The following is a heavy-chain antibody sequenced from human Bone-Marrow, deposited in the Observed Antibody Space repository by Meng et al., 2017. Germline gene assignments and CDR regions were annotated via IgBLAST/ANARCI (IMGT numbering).Heavy chain of an antibody. CDR3: ARNSAAAGSCLY. J-gene: IGHJ4*02. CDR2: INHSGST. D-gene: IGHD6-13*01. Sequence: SETLSLTCAVYGGSFSGYYWSWIRQPPGKGLEWIGEINHSGSTNYNPSLKSRVTISVDTSKNQFSLKLSSVTAADTAVYYCARNSAAAGSCLYWGQGTLVTVSS. CDR1: GGSFSGYY. V-gene: IGHV4-34*01.